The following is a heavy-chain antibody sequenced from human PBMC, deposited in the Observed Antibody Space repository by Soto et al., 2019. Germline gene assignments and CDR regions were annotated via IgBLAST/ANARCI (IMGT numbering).Heavy chain of an antibody. D-gene: IGHD6-19*01. CDR3: AKVIAVAGNRGGGYFDY. Sequence: GGSLRLSCAASGFTFSSYAMSWVRQAPGKGLEWVSAISGSGGSTYYADSVKGRFTISRDNSKNTLYLQMNSLRAEDTAVYYCAKVIAVAGNRGGGYFDYWGQGTLVTVSS. CDR1: GFTFSSYA. V-gene: IGHV3-23*01. CDR2: ISGSGGST. J-gene: IGHJ4*02.